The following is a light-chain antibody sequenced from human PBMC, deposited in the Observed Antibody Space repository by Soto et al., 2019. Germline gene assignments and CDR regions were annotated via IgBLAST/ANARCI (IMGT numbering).Light chain of an antibody. CDR3: MCYAGGNNWV. Sequence: QSVLTQPPSASGSPEQSVTISCTGTSSDVGTHGYVSWYQQHAGKAPKLMIYDVTKRPSGVPDRFSGSKSANTASLTVSGLQAEDEADYYCMCYAGGNNWVFGGGTKVTVL. CDR2: DVT. J-gene: IGLJ3*02. CDR1: SSDVGTHGY. V-gene: IGLV2-8*01.